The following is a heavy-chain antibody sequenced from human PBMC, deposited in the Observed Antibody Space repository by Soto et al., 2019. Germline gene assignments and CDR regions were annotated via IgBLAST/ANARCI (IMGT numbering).Heavy chain of an antibody. CDR3: ARESLTQWLVRGGWFDP. CDR1: GDSFSSNGVA. Sequence: SQTLSLTCAISGDSFSSNGVAWNWIRQSPSRGLEWLGRTYYRSKWYNDYAVSVKSRITVNPDTSKNQFSLQLSSVTPEDTAVYYCARESLTQWLVRGGWFDPWGQGTLVTVSS. CDR2: TYYRSKWYN. D-gene: IGHD6-19*01. V-gene: IGHV6-1*01. J-gene: IGHJ5*02.